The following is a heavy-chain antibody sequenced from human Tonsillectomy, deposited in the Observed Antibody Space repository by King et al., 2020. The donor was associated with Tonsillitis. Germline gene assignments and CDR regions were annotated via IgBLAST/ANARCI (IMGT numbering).Heavy chain of an antibody. D-gene: IGHD3-3*01. CDR3: ARANWSGYSLHLNWFDP. J-gene: IGHJ5*02. CDR2: IKHSGST. V-gene: IGHV4-34*01. CDR1: GGSFSGYY. Sequence: VQLQQWGAGLLKPSETLSLTCAVYGGSFSGYYWSWIRQPPWKGLEWIGEIKHSGSTNYNPSLKSRVTMSLDTSKNQFSLHLSSVAAADTAVYYCARANWSGYSLHLNWFDPWGQGTLVTVSS.